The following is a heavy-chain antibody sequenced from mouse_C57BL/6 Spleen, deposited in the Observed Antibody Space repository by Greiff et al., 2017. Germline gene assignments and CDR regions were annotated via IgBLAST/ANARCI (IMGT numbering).Heavy chain of an antibody. V-gene: IGHV1-72*01. J-gene: IGHJ4*01. CDR3: ARFITTVAYYAMDY. D-gene: IGHD1-1*01. CDR1: GYTFTSYW. Sequence: QVQLQQPGAELVKPGASVKLSCKASGYTFTSYWMHWVKQRPGRGLEWIGRIDPNSGGTKYNEKFKSKATLTVDKPSSTAYMQRSSLTSEDSAVYYCARFITTVAYYAMDYWGQGTSVTVSS. CDR2: IDPNSGGT.